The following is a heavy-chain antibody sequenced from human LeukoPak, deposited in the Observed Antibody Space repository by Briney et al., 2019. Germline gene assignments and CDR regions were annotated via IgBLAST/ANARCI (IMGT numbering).Heavy chain of an antibody. CDR2: IIPIFGTA. D-gene: IGHD3-22*01. Sequence: ASVKVSCKASGGTFSSYAISWVRHAPGQGLEWMGGIIPIFGTANYAQKFQGRVTITTDESTSTAYMELSSLRSEDTAVYYCARGLYDSSGLDYWGQGTLVTVSS. CDR3: ARGLYDSSGLDY. V-gene: IGHV1-69*05. CDR1: GGTFSSYA. J-gene: IGHJ4*02.